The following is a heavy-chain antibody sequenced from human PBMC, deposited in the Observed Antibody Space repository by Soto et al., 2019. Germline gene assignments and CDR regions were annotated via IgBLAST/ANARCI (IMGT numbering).Heavy chain of an antibody. V-gene: IGHV3-9*01. CDR3: AKDISHSLGSTGFDP. CDR2: ISWNSGSI. CDR1: VFTFDDYA. D-gene: IGHD1-26*01. J-gene: IGHJ5*02. Sequence: GGSLRLACAASVFTFDDYAMHWVRQAPGKGLEWVSGISWNSGSIGYADSVKGRFTISRDNAKNSLYLQMNSLRAEDTALYYCAKDISHSLGSTGFDPGGQGTLVTVSS.